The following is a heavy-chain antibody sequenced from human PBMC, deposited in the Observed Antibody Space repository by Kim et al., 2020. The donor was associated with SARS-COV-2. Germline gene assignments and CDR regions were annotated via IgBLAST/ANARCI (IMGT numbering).Heavy chain of an antibody. V-gene: IGHV1-18*01. CDR3: ARVGTMVRGGGPVGDWFDP. Sequence: ASVKVSCKASGYTSTSYGISWVRQAPGQGLEWMGWISAYNGNTNYAQKLQGRVTMTTDTSTSTAYMELRSLRSDDTAVYYCARVGTMVRGGGPVGDWFDPWGQGTLVTVSS. CDR2: ISAYNGNT. J-gene: IGHJ5*02. CDR1: GYTSTSYG. D-gene: IGHD3-10*01.